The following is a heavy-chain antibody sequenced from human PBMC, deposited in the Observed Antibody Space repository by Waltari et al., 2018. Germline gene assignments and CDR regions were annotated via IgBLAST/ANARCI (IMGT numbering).Heavy chain of an antibody. V-gene: IGHV3-30*09. CDR2: ISYHGSNK. D-gene: IGHD5-12*01. CDR3: ARGRSADGYITDL. CDR1: ELNFHNYA. Sequence: QMQLVESGGGVVQPGGSLRLSCSGSELNFHNYAMQWVRQAPGKGLEWVAIISYHGSNKYYADSVRGRFGISRDTSKNTVDLQMDSVRHEDTAMYFCARGRSADGYITDLWGQGTLVTVSP. J-gene: IGHJ5*02.